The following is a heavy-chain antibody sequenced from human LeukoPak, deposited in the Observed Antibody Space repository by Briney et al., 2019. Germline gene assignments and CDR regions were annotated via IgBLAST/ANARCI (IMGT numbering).Heavy chain of an antibody. J-gene: IGHJ4*02. D-gene: IGHD6-13*01. Sequence: SVKVSCKASGGTFSSYANSWVRQAPGQGLEWMGGIIPIFGTANYAQKFQGRVTITADESTSTAYMELSSLRSEDTAVYYCARGGTLRAAAGNDYWGQGTLVTVSS. V-gene: IGHV1-69*01. CDR1: GGTFSSYA. CDR2: IIPIFGTA. CDR3: ARGGTLRAAAGNDY.